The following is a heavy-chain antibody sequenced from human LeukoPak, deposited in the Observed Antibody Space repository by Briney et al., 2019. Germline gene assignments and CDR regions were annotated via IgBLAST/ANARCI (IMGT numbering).Heavy chain of an antibody. CDR1: GFTFSSYG. CDR3: AKDSKNYAIDY. CDR2: ISDDGRKE. D-gene: IGHD3-16*01. J-gene: IGHJ4*02. Sequence: GGSLRLSCGASGFTFSSYGVHWVRQAPGKGLEWVAVISDDGRKEYYADSVKGRFTISRDNSKNTLYLQMNSLRAEDTAVYYCAKDSKNYAIDYWGQGTLVTVSS. V-gene: IGHV3-30*18.